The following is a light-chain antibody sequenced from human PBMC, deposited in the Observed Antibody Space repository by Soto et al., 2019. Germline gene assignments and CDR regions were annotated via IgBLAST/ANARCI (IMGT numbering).Light chain of an antibody. CDR3: QQYNNPVT. V-gene: IGKV3-15*01. CDR2: GAS. CDR1: QSVSSN. Sequence: EIVMTQSPATLSVSPGERATLSCRASQSVSSNLAWYQQKPGQAPRLLIYGASTRATGIPARFSGSGSGTEFTLTISSLQLEYFAVYYCQQYNNPVTFGQGTKVDSK. J-gene: IGKJ1*01.